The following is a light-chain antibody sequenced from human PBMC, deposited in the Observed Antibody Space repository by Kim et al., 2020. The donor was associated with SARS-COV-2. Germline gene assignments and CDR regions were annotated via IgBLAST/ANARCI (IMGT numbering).Light chain of an antibody. V-gene: IGKV3-20*01. CDR3: HHYTSSPQT. Sequence: EIVLTQSPGTLSLSPGERATLSCRASQSITSSYLAWYQQKPGQAPRLLMYGPSSRATGIPDRFSGSGSGTGFTLTISRLEPEDFAVYYCHHYTSSPQTFGQGTKVDIK. CDR1: QSITSSY. J-gene: IGKJ1*01. CDR2: GPS.